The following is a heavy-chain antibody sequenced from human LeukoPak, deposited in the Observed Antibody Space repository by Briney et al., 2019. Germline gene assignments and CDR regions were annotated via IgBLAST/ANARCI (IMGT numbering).Heavy chain of an antibody. CDR3: ARTVGSSWHPYPQYYYYYMDV. CDR1: GFTFSSYG. CDR2: ISYDGSNK. V-gene: IGHV3-30*03. Sequence: GGSLRLSCAASGFTFSSYGMHWVRQAPGKGLEWVAVISYDGSNKYYADSVKGRFTISRDNAKNSLYLQMNSLRAEDTALYYCARTVGSSWHPYPQYYYYYMDVWGKGTTVTVSS. J-gene: IGHJ6*03. D-gene: IGHD6-13*01.